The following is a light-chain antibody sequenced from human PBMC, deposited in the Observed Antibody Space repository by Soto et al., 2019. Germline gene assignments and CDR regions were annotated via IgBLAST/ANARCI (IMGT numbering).Light chain of an antibody. CDR2: EVI. J-gene: IGLJ1*01. Sequence: QSVLTQPASVSGSPGQSITISCTGTSSDVGGYNYVSWYQQHPGKAPKLMISEVINRPSGVSSRFSGSKSATTASLTISGLQAEDEADYFCSSYTSSNTLVFGTGTKLTVL. CDR1: SSDVGGYNY. CDR3: SSYTSSNTLV. V-gene: IGLV2-14*01.